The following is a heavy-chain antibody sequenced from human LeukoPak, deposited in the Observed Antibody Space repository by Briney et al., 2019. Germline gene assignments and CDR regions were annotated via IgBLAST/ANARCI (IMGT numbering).Heavy chain of an antibody. Sequence: GGSLRLSCAASGFTFSRFAMYWVRQAPGKGLEWVAVTSYDESNKDYADSVKGRFTISRDNSKNTLYLQMNSLRAEDTAVYYCAKDRGGFWGYDYVFDYWGQGTLVTVSS. V-gene: IGHV3-30-3*01. D-gene: IGHD5-12*01. J-gene: IGHJ4*02. CDR1: GFTFSRFA. CDR2: TSYDESNK. CDR3: AKDRGGFWGYDYVFDY.